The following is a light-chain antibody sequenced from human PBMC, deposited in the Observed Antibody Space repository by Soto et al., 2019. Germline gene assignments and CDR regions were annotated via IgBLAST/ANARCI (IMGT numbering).Light chain of an antibody. Sequence: QSVLPQPPSVSGSPGQSVAISCTGTSSDVGSSNGVSWYQQPPGTAPKLMIYDVSNRPSGVPDRFSGSKSGNTASLTISGLQAEDEADYYCSSYTTSSTYVFGTGTKVNVL. CDR1: SSDVGSSNG. CDR2: DVS. V-gene: IGLV2-18*02. CDR3: SSYTTSSTYV. J-gene: IGLJ1*01.